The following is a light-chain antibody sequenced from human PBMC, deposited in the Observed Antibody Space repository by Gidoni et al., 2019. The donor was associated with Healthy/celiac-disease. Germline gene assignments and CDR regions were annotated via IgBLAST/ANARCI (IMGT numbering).Light chain of an antibody. CDR2: LGS. CDR3: MQAPMCS. Sequence: DIVMTQSPLSLPVTPGEPASISCSSSQSRLHSNGYNYLDWYLQKPGQSPQLLIYLGSNRASGVPDRFSDSGSGTDFTLKISRVEAEDVGVYYCMQAPMCSFGQGTKLEIK. J-gene: IGKJ2*04. CDR1: QSRLHSNGYNY. V-gene: IGKV2-28*01.